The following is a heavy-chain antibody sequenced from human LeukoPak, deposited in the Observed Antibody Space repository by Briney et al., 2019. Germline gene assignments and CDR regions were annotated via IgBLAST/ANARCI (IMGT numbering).Heavy chain of an antibody. CDR1: GGSISSSSYY. CDR3: ETGLDSSCWYNAGY. CDR2: IYYSGST. V-gene: IGHV4-39*01. J-gene: IGHJ4*02. Sequence: SETLSLTCTVSGGSISSSSYYWGWIRQPPGKGLEWIGSIYYSGSTYYNPSLKSRVTISVDTSKNQFSLKLSSVTAADTAVYYCETGLDSSCWYNAGYWGQGTLVTVSS. D-gene: IGHD6-13*01.